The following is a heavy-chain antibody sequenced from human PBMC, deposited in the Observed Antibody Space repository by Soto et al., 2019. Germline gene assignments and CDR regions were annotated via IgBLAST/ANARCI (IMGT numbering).Heavy chain of an antibody. CDR2: ISAYNGNT. V-gene: IGHV1-18*01. D-gene: IGHD2-21*02. CDR3: ARTVVVTATPRDGMDV. Sequence: QVQLVQSGAEVKKPGASVKFSCKASGYTFTSYGISWVRQAPGQGLEWMGWISAYNGNTNYAQTLQGRVTMTTDTSTSRAYVELRGLRSDDTAVYYCARTVVVTATPRDGMDVWGQGTTVTVSS. J-gene: IGHJ6*02. CDR1: GYTFTSYG.